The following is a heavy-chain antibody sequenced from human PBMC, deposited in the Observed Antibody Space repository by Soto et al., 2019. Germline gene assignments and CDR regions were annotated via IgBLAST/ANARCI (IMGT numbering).Heavy chain of an antibody. CDR3: TTEPGYCSSTSCP. J-gene: IGHJ5*02. CDR2: IKSKTDGGTT. Sequence: EVQLVESGGGLVKLGGSLRPSCEPSGFPFRNAWLGGVGQAPGRGREWVGRIKSKTDGGTTDYAAPVKGRFTISRDDSKNTLYLQMNSLKTEDTAVYYCTTEPGYCSSTSCPWGQGTLVTVSS. D-gene: IGHD2-2*01. CDR1: GFPFRNAW. V-gene: IGHV3-15*01.